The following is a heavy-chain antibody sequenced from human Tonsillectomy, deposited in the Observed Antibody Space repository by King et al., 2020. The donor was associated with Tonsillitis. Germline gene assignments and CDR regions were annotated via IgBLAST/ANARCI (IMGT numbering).Heavy chain of an antibody. CDR1: SHSISSGFY. CDR3: ARMSEYNYGYTFDY. J-gene: IGHJ4*02. D-gene: IGHD5-18*01. Sequence: VQLQESGPGLVKPSETLSLTCAVSSHSISSGFYWGWIRQPPGKGLQWIGSIYQSGRTYYNPSLKSRVTISVDTSKNQFSLKLSSVSAADTAVYYCARMSEYNYGYTFDYWGQGTLVTVSS. V-gene: IGHV4-38-2*01. CDR2: IYQSGRT.